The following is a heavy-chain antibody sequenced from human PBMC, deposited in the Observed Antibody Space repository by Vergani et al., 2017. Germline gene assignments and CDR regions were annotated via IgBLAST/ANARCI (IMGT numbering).Heavy chain of an antibody. Sequence: VQLVESGAEVKKPGESLKISCKGSGYSFTSYWIGWVRQMPGKGLEWMGIIYPGDSDTRYSPSFQGQVTISADKSISTAYLQWSSLKASDTAMYYCARDRCIVGATLYYFDGWGQGTLVTVSS. CDR2: IYPGDSDT. J-gene: IGHJ4*02. D-gene: IGHD1-26*01. CDR3: ARDRCIVGATLYYFDG. CDR1: GYSFTSYW. V-gene: IGHV5-51*03.